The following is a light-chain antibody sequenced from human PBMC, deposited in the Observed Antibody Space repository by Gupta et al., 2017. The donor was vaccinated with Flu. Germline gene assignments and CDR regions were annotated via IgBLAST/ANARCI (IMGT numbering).Light chain of an antibody. J-gene: IGKJ2*01. CDR1: QSVSSN. CDR3: QHYDNWPYT. Sequence: PATLSVSLGERATLSCRATQSVSSNLAWYQQKPGQPPRLLMYGASTRATGIPARFSGSGSGTEFTLTISSLQSEDFAVYYCQHYDNWPYTFGQGTKLEIK. CDR2: GAS. V-gene: IGKV3-15*01.